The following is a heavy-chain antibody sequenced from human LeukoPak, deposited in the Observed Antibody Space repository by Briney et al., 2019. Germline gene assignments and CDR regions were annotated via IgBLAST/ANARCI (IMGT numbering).Heavy chain of an antibody. Sequence: PGGSLRLPCAASGFTFSSYAMSWVRQAPGKGLEWVSAISGSGGSTYYADSVKCRFTISRDNFKNTLYLQMNSLRAEDTAVYYCAKCNYYDSSGRIDYWGQGTLVTVSS. CDR1: GFTFSSYA. J-gene: IGHJ4*02. CDR2: ISGSGGST. D-gene: IGHD3-22*01. CDR3: AKCNYYDSSGRIDY. V-gene: IGHV3-23*01.